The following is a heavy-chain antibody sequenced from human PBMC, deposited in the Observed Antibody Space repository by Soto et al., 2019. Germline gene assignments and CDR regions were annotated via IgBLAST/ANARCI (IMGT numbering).Heavy chain of an antibody. J-gene: IGHJ6*02. CDR1: GFTFSSYA. CDR2: MSGSGGST. V-gene: IGHV3-23*01. D-gene: IGHD6-19*01. Sequence: GSLRLSCAASGFTFSSYAMSWVRQAPGKGLDWVSVMSGSGGSTYYADSVKGRFTISRDNSKSTLYLQMNNLRAEDAALYYCARSVAGSYFYGMDVWGQGTTVTVSS. CDR3: ARSVAGSYFYGMDV.